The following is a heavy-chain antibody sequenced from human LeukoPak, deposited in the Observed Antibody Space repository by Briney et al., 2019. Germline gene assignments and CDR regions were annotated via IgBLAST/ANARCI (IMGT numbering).Heavy chain of an antibody. Sequence: GGSLRLSCAASGFIVNTNYMTWVRQAPGRGLEWVSLIYNDGRTYYADSVKGRCTISRDNAKNSLYLQMNSLRAEDTAVYYCARQTVSDAFDIWGQGTMVTVSS. J-gene: IGHJ3*02. D-gene: IGHD4-17*01. CDR3: ARQTVSDAFDI. CDR2: IYNDGRT. V-gene: IGHV3-66*04. CDR1: GFIVNTNY.